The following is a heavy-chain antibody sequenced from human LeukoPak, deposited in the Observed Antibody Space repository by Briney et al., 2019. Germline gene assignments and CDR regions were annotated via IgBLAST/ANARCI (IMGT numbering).Heavy chain of an antibody. J-gene: IGHJ6*02. Sequence: PGRSLRLSCAASGFTFSSYGMHWVRQAPGKGLEWVAGISYDGSNKYYADSVKGRFTISRDNSKNTLYLQMNSLRAEDTAVYYCAKDPTIFGVVMSGMDVWGQGTTVTVSS. CDR1: GFTFSSYG. V-gene: IGHV3-30*18. CDR3: AKDPTIFGVVMSGMDV. CDR2: ISYDGSNK. D-gene: IGHD3-3*01.